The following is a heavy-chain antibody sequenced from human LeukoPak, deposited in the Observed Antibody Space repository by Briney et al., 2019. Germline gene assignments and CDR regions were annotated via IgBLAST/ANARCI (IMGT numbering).Heavy chain of an antibody. CDR3: ARPRLLYGSGPILV. J-gene: IGHJ4*02. CDR2: IYHSGST. D-gene: IGHD3-10*01. Sequence: SKTLSLTCAVSGGSISSSNWWSWVRQPPGKGLEWIGEIYHSGSTNYNPSLKSRVTISVDTSKNQFSLNLTSVTAADTAVYYCARPRLLYGSGPILVWGQGNLVTVSS. CDR1: GGSISSSNW. V-gene: IGHV4-4*02.